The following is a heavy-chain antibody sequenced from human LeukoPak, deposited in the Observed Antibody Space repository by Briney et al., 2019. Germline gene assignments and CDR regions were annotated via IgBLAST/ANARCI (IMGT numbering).Heavy chain of an antibody. CDR3: ARERLDTAMVFDY. Sequence: ASVKVSCKASGYTFTSYATHWVRQAPGQRLEWMGWINAGNGNTKYSQKFQGRVTITRDTSASTAYMELSSLRSEDTAVYYCARERLDTAMVFDYWGQGTLVTVSS. J-gene: IGHJ4*02. CDR1: GYTFTSYA. CDR2: INAGNGNT. D-gene: IGHD5-18*01. V-gene: IGHV1-3*01.